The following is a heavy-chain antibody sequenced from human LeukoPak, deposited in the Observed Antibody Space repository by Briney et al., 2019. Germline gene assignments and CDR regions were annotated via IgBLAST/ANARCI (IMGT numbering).Heavy chain of an antibody. CDR2: SNPSGST. CDR3: ARVSSSSWYLEGYYYYYMDV. J-gene: IGHJ6*03. V-gene: IGHV4-34*01. CDR1: GGSFSDYF. D-gene: IGHD6-13*01. Sequence: SETLSLTCAVYGGSFSDYFWTWIRQPPGKGLEWIGESNPSGSTNYNPSLESRVTISVDTSKNQFSLNLISVTAADTAVYYCARVSSSSWYLEGYYYYYMDVWGKGTTVTVSS.